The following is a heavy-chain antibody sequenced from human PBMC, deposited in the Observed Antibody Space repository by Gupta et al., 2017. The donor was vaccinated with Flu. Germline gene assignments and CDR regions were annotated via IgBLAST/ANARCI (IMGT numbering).Heavy chain of an antibody. CDR3: ARSSRRVVVAATANWFDP. V-gene: IGHV4-61*02. CDR2: IYTSGST. CDR1: GGSISSCSSY. Sequence: QVQLQESGPGLVQPSQTLSLTCTVFGGSISSCSSYWSCIRQPAGKGLEWIGRIYTSGSTNYNPSLKSRVTISVDTSKNQFSLKLSSVTAADTAVYYCARSSRRVVVAATANWFDPWGQGTLVTVSS. D-gene: IGHD2-15*01. J-gene: IGHJ5*02.